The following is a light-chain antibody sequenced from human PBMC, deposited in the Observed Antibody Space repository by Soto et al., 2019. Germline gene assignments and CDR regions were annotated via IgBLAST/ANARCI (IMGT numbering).Light chain of an antibody. Sequence: QSVLTQPPSASGTPGQRGTISCSGSSSNIGTNTVIWYQQLPGAAPKLLIYSDNQRPSGVPDRFSGSKSGTSASLAISGLQSEDDADYYCAAWDVSLLVFGGGTQVTVL. CDR2: SDN. CDR3: AAWDVSLLV. J-gene: IGLJ2*01. CDR1: SSNIGTNT. V-gene: IGLV1-44*01.